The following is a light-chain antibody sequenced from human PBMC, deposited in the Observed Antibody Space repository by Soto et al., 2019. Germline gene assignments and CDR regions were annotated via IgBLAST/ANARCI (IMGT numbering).Light chain of an antibody. Sequence: PGERASLSCRASQSISGRYLAWYQQKPGQAPRLLISDASSRATGIPDRFSGSGSGTDFILTISRLEPEDFAVYYCQQYGSSPLTFGGGTKVEIK. V-gene: IGKV3-20*01. CDR2: DAS. CDR3: QQYGSSPLT. CDR1: QSISGRY. J-gene: IGKJ4*01.